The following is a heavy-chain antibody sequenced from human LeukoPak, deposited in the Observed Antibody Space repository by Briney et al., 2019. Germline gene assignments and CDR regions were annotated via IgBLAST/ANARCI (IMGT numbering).Heavy chain of an antibody. CDR2: IYTSGST. CDR1: GVSISSYY. Sequence: PSETLSLTCTVSGVSISSYYWSWLRQPAGKGLEWIGRIYTSGSTNYNPSLKSRVTISVDTSKNQFSLKLSSVTAADTAVYYCAREEDGYNYGGYYYYMDVWGKGTTVTISS. V-gene: IGHV4-4*07. J-gene: IGHJ6*03. D-gene: IGHD5-24*01. CDR3: AREEDGYNYGGYYYYMDV.